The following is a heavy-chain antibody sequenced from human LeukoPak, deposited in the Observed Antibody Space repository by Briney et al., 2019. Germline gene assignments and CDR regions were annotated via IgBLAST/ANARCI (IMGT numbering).Heavy chain of an antibody. J-gene: IGHJ4*02. CDR1: GYTFTSYG. CDR3: ARAPLFIQTAVYSPIYFDY. CDR2: ISAYNGNT. V-gene: IGHV1-18*01. D-gene: IGHD2-21*02. Sequence: ASVKVSCKASGYTFTSYGISWVRQAPGQGLEWMGWISAYNGNTNYAQKLQGRVTMTTDTSTSTAYMELRSLRSDDTAVYYCARAPLFIQTAVYSPIYFDYWGQGTLVTVSS.